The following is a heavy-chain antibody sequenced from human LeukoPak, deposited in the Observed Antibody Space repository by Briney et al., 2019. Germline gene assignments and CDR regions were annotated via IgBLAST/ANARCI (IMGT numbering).Heavy chain of an antibody. CDR1: GFTFSIYS. V-gene: IGHV3-21*01. Sequence: GGSLRLSCAASGFTFSIYSMNWVRQAPGKGLEWVSSIGSSSSYIYYADSVKGRFTISRDNAKNSLYLQMNSLRAEDTAVYYCARDVGCSSTSCYAIFDYWGQGTLVTVSS. CDR3: ARDVGCSSTSCYAIFDY. D-gene: IGHD2-2*01. CDR2: IGSSSSYI. J-gene: IGHJ4*02.